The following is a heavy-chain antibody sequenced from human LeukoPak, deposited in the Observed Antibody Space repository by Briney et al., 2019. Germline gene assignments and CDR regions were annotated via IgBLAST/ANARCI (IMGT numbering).Heavy chain of an antibody. CDR2: IISIFCIS. V-gene: IGHV1-69*17. CDR3: ARVIKQPGQQPLIQYYNYYYGMDV. Sequence: ASVKVSCKASGGTFRIYAFSWVRQAPGQGLDWMGLIISIFCISHYAQRFQGKVTITADKSTSTAYMELSSLRSEDTAVYYCARVIKQPGQQPLIQYYNYYYGMDVWGQGTTVTVSS. CDR1: GGTFRIYA. J-gene: IGHJ6*02. D-gene: IGHD6-13*01.